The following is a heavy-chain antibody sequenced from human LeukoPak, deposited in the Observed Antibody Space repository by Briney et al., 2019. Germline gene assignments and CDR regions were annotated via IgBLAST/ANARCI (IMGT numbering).Heavy chain of an antibody. Sequence: GASVKVSCKASGGTFSSYAISWVRQAPGQGLEWMGGIIPIFGTANYAQKFQGRVTITADESTSTAYMELRSLRSDDTAVYYCARDRYGDYVGRTTSWFDPWGQGTLVTVSS. CDR3: ARDRYGDYVGRTTSWFDP. V-gene: IGHV1-69*01. CDR2: IIPIFGTA. D-gene: IGHD4-17*01. J-gene: IGHJ5*02. CDR1: GGTFSSYA.